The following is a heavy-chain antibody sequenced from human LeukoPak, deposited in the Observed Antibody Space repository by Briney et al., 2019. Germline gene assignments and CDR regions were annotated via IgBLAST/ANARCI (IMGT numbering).Heavy chain of an antibody. CDR1: GFTFSRYW. CDR3: VRDNYGVDY. J-gene: IGHJ4*02. D-gene: IGHD3-10*01. Sequence: PGGSLRLSCAASGFTFSRYWMQWVSQAPGKGLVWVSQIVSDGSSTTYADSVKGRFTTSRDNAKNTLYLQMNSLRAEDTAVYYCVRDNYGVDYWGQGTLVTVSS. V-gene: IGHV3-74*03. CDR2: IVSDGSST.